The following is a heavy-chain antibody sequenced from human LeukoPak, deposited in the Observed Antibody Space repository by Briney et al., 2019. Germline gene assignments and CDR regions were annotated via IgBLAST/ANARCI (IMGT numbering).Heavy chain of an antibody. CDR3: ARGIESYGDYGY. V-gene: IGHV4-59*01. Sequence: SETLSLTCTVSGGSISGAYWSWIRQPPGEGLEWFAYMYNSGSTNYNPSLKSRVTISIDTSKNQFSLKLSSLTAADTAIYYCARGIESYGDYGYWGQGILVTVSS. D-gene: IGHD4-17*01. CDR1: GGSISGAY. CDR2: MYNSGST. J-gene: IGHJ4*02.